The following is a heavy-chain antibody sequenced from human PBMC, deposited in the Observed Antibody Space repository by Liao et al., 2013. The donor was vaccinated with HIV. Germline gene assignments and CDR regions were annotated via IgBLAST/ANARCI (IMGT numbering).Heavy chain of an antibody. D-gene: IGHD3-22*01. CDR1: GGSISDYY. V-gene: IGHV4-4*07. Sequence: QVQLQESGPGLVKPSETLSLTCTVSGGSISDYYWGWIRQPAGKGLEWLGRISSSGTANHNPSLKSRVTMSVDRSRNQLSLRLTSVTAADTAVYYCARDYNDRRDYFSLDSWGQGILVTVSS. CDR2: ISSSGTA. CDR3: ARDYNDRRDYFSLDS. J-gene: IGHJ4*02.